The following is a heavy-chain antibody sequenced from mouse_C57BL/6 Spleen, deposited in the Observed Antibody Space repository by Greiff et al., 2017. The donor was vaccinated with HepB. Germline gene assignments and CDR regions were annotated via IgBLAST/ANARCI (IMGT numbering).Heavy chain of an antibody. Sequence: EVKLVESGPGLVKPSQSLSLTCSASGYSITSCYFWNWIQQSPGNKREWVGFISYDGSNNYNPSLKNRISITLDTSKNQFFLKLNPVTTEDTATYYCARVTANWDTFDYWGQGTTLTVSS. CDR3: ARVTANWDTFDY. CDR1: GYSITSCYF. V-gene: IGHV3-6*01. CDR2: ISYDGSN. D-gene: IGHD4-1*01. J-gene: IGHJ2*01.